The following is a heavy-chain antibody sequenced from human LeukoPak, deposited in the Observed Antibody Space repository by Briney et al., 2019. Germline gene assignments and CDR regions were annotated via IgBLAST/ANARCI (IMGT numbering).Heavy chain of an antibody. CDR1: GGSFSGYY. Sequence: PSETLSLTCAVYGGSFSGYYWSWIRQPPGKGLEWIGEINHSGSTNYNPSLKSRVTISVDTSKNQFSLKLSSVTAADTAVYYCARDRMTTVTNGDSFDIWGQGTMVTVSS. J-gene: IGHJ3*02. D-gene: IGHD4-17*01. CDR2: INHSGST. CDR3: ARDRMTTVTNGDSFDI. V-gene: IGHV4-34*01.